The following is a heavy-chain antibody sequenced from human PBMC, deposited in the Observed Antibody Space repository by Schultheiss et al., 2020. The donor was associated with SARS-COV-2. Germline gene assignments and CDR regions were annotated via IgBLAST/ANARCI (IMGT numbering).Heavy chain of an antibody. Sequence: GSLRLSCTVSGGSISSSSYYWGWIRQPPGKGLEWIGEINHGEGTNYNPSLKSRVTISVDTSKNQFSLKLSSMTAADTAVYYCARGRFKVSRSHWFDPWGQGTLVTVSS. D-gene: IGHD2-15*01. CDR2: INHGEGT. CDR1: GGSISSSSYY. J-gene: IGHJ5*02. V-gene: IGHV4-39*07. CDR3: ARGRFKVSRSHWFDP.